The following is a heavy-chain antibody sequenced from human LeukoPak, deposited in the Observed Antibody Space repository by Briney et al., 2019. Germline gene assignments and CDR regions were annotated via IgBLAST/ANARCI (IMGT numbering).Heavy chain of an antibody. CDR3: ARLPAADFYYFDY. Sequence: PGGSLRLSCAASGFTFSDYYMSWIRQAPGKGLEWVSYISSSGSTIYYADSVKGRFTISRDNAKNSLYLQMNSLRAEDTAVYYCARLPAADFYYFDYWGQGTLVTVSS. J-gene: IGHJ4*02. CDR1: GFTFSDYY. CDR2: ISSSGSTI. D-gene: IGHD2/OR15-2a*01. V-gene: IGHV3-11*01.